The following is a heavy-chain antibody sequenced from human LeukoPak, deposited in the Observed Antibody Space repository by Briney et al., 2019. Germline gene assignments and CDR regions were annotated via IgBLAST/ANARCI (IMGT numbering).Heavy chain of an antibody. CDR1: GFTFSGYS. CDR2: ISSSSSYI. J-gene: IGHJ6*02. D-gene: IGHD6-13*01. Sequence: GGSLRLSCAASGFTFSGYSMNWVRQAPGKGLEWVSSISSSSSYIYYADSVKGRFTISRDNAKNSLYLQMNSLRAEDTAVYYCARDGYSSSWFYYGMDVWGQGTTVTVSS. V-gene: IGHV3-21*01. CDR3: ARDGYSSSWFYYGMDV.